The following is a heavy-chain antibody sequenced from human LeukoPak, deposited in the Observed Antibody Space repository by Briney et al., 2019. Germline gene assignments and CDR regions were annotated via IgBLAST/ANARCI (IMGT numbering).Heavy chain of an antibody. CDR3: AREVGYAGVDY. V-gene: IGHV3-21*01. CDR2: ISSSSSYI. D-gene: IGHD5-12*01. J-gene: IGHJ4*02. Sequence: PGGSLRLSCAASGFTFSSYTMKWVRQAPGKGLEWVSSISSSSSYIYYADSVKGRFTISRDSAKNSLYLQMNSLRAEDTAVYYCAREVGYAGVDYWGQGTLVTVSA. CDR1: GFTFSSYT.